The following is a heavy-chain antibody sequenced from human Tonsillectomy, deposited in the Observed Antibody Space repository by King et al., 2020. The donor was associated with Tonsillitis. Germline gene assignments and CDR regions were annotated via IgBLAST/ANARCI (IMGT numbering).Heavy chain of an antibody. CDR1: GFTFSNYG. CDR2: IAYDASYE. J-gene: IGHJ2*01. V-gene: IGHV3-30*18. D-gene: IGHD3-16*02. Sequence: VQLVESGGGVVQPGRSLRLSCAASGFTFSNYGMHWVRQAPGKGREWVALIAYDASYENYADSVKGRFAISRDNSKNTLYLEMNSLRVEDTAVYYCAKDGIALSDWYFDLWGRGTLVTVSS. CDR3: AKDGIALSDWYFDL.